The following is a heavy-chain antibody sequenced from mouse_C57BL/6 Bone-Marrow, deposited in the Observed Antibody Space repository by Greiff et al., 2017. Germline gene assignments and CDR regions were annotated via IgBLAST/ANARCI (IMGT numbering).Heavy chain of an antibody. CDR1: GYTFTRYW. D-gene: IGHD1-1*01. V-gene: IGHV1-69*01. CDR2: IDPSDSYT. J-gene: IGHJ1*03. CDR3: ARDYGSRGWYFDV. Sequence: QVQLQQPGAELVMPGASVKLSCKASGYTFTRYWMHWVKQRPGQGLEWIGEIDPSDSYTNYNQKFKGKSTLTVDKSSSTAYMQLSSLTSEDSAVYYCARDYGSRGWYFDVWGTGTTVTVSS.